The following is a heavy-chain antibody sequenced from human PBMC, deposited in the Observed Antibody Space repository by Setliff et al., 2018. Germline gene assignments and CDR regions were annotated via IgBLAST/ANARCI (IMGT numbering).Heavy chain of an antibody. CDR3: ASPRRDDLDTPFDAYDL. V-gene: IGHV4-38-2*01. CDR1: GISITSGHY. CDR2: IYHRGRT. Sequence: SETLSLTCDVSGISITSGHYWGWIRQPPGKGLEWIATIYHRGRTYYNPSLDSRVTISLDTSKNQYSLRLRSVTAADTAVYYCASPRRDDLDTPFDAYDLWGQGTKVTVSS. D-gene: IGHD1-1*01. J-gene: IGHJ3*01.